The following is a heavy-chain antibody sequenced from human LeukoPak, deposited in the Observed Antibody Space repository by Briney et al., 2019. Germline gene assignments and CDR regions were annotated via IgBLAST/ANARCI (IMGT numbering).Heavy chain of an antibody. J-gene: IGHJ4*02. CDR1: GGTFSSYT. Sequence: SVKVSCKASGGTFSSYTISWVRQAPGQGLEWMGRIIPILGIANYAQKFQGRVTITADRSTSTAYMELSSLRSEDTAVYYCARGPMIGYRFDYWGQGTLVTVSS. D-gene: IGHD3-22*01. V-gene: IGHV1-69*02. CDR3: ARGPMIGYRFDY. CDR2: IIPILGIA.